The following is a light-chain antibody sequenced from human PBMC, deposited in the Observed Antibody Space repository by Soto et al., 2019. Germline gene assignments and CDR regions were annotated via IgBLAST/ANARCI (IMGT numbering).Light chain of an antibody. Sequence: EIVLTQSPATLSLFPGERASLSCRASQSVTSYLAWYQQRPGQAPRLLIYDASNRATGIPARFSGSGSGTDFTLTISALEPEDFAVYYFQQRANWPWTFGQGTKVEV. V-gene: IGKV3-11*01. CDR3: QQRANWPWT. J-gene: IGKJ1*01. CDR1: QSVTSY. CDR2: DAS.